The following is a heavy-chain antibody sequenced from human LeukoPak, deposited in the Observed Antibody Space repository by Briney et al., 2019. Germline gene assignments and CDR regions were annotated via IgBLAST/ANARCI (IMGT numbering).Heavy chain of an antibody. D-gene: IGHD5-18*01. J-gene: IGHJ4*02. CDR1: GGSFSGYY. CDR3: ARRNRIQLWSV. Sequence: SETLSLTCAVYGGSFSGYYWSWIRQPPGKGLEWIGEINHSGSTNYNPSLKSRVTISVDTSKNQFSLKLSSVTAADTAVYYCARRNRIQLWSVWGQGTLVTVSS. CDR2: INHSGST. V-gene: IGHV4-34*01.